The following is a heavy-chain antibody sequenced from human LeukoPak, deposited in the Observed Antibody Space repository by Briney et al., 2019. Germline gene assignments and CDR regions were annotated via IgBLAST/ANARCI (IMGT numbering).Heavy chain of an antibody. V-gene: IGHV4-59*01. CDR3: ARARGDIVLMVYADNWFDP. Sequence: SETLSLTCSVSGGSINSYYWSWIRQPPGKGLEWLGYIYYSGSTNYNPSLKSRVTISVDTSKNQFSLKLSSVTAADTAVYYCARARGDIVLMVYADNWFDPWGQGTLVTVSS. CDR2: IYYSGST. J-gene: IGHJ5*02. CDR1: GGSINSYY. D-gene: IGHD2-8*01.